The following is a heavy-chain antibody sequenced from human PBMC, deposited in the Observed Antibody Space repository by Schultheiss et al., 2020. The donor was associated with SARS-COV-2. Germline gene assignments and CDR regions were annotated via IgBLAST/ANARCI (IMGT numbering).Heavy chain of an antibody. J-gene: IGHJ6*02. V-gene: IGHV4-4*07. D-gene: IGHD3-10*01. CDR1: GGSISSYY. CDR3: ASPNAMVRGAPLYGMDV. Sequence: SETLSLTCTVSGGSISSYYWSWIRQPAGKGLEWIGRFYTSGSTNYNPSLKSRVTISVDTSKNQFSLKLSSVTAADTAVYYCASPNAMVRGAPLYGMDVWGQGTTVTVSS. CDR2: FYTSGST.